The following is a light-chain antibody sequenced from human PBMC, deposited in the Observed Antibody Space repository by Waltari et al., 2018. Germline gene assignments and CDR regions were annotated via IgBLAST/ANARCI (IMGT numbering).Light chain of an antibody. CDR1: SRDVGDYNY. Sequence: QSALTQSPSASGSPGQSATISCPGISRDVGDYNYVSWYQQHPGKAPKVMIYEVSKRPSGVPDRFSGSKSGNTASLTVSGLQAEDEADYYCSSYAGSNNFVVFGGGTKLTVL. J-gene: IGLJ2*01. CDR3: SSYAGSNNFVV. V-gene: IGLV2-8*01. CDR2: EVS.